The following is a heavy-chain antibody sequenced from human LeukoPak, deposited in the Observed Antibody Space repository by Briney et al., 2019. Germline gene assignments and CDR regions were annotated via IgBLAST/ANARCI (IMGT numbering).Heavy chain of an antibody. CDR1: GFTFSSYA. CDR2: ISGSGGST. J-gene: IGHJ4*02. CDR3: AKDGYCSSTSCYGPYFDY. Sequence: GGSLGLSCAASGFTFSSYAMSWVRQAPGKGLEWVSAISGSGGSTYYADSVKGRFTISRDNSKNTLYLQMNSLRAEDTAVYYCAKDGYCSSTSCYGPYFDYWGQGTLVTVSS. V-gene: IGHV3-23*01. D-gene: IGHD2-2*03.